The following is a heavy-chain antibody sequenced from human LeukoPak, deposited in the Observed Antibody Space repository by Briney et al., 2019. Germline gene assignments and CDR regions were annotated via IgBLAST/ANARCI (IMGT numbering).Heavy chain of an antibody. V-gene: IGHV3-7*02. CDR1: GFTFSSFW. CDR2: IKQDGSDK. D-gene: IGHD1-1*01. Sequence: PGGSLRLSCAASGFTFSSFWMSWVRKAPGKGLEWVANIKQDGSDKNYVDSVKGRFTISKDNAKNLLSLEMNGLRAEDTAVYYCATYKHQLRTVYFDYWGQGTLVTVSS. J-gene: IGHJ4*02. CDR3: ATYKHQLRTVYFDY.